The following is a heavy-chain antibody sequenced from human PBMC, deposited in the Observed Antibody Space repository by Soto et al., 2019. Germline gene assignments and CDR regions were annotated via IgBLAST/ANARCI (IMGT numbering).Heavy chain of an antibody. CDR1: GDSVSSNSAA. CDR3: ARWDIVVVYGWFDP. Sequence: PSPTLSLPCAISGDSVSSNSAAWNWIRQSPSRGLEWLGRTYYRSKWYNDYAVSVKSRITINPDTSKNQFSLQLNSVTPEDTAVYYCARWDIVVVYGWFDPWGQGTLVTVSS. V-gene: IGHV6-1*01. D-gene: IGHD2-2*01. J-gene: IGHJ5*02. CDR2: TYYRSKWYN.